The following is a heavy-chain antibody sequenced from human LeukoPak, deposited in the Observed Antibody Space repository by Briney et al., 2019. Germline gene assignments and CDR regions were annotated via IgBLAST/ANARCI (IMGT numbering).Heavy chain of an antibody. CDR3: ARDVSGGVGATMD. CDR2: ISESSTYT. Sequence: GGSLRLSCADFGFTFSDSHMSWIRQAPGKGLEWVSYISESSTYTKYSDSVRGRFTISRDNAKNSLYLQMNSLRAEDTAMYYCARDVSGGVGATMDWGQGTLVTVSS. J-gene: IGHJ4*02. CDR1: GFTFSDSH. V-gene: IGHV3-11*06. D-gene: IGHD1-26*01.